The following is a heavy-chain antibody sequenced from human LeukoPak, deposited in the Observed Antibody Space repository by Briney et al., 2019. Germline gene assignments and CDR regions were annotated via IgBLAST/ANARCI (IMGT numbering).Heavy chain of an antibody. D-gene: IGHD3-22*01. CDR2: ISSSGGST. V-gene: IGHV3-23*01. J-gene: IGHJ4*02. Sequence: GGSLRLSCAASGFTFSSHSMNWVRQAPGKGLEWVSYISSSGGSTYYADSVKGRFTISRDNSKNTLYLQMNSLRAEDTAVYYCAKVSWPHYYYDSSGYYWFDYWGQGTLVTVSS. CDR3: AKVSWPHYYYDSSGYYWFDY. CDR1: GFTFSSHS.